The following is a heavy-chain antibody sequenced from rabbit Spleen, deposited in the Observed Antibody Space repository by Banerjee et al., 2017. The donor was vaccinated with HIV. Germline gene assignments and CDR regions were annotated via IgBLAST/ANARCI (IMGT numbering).Heavy chain of an antibody. V-gene: IGHV1S47*01. D-gene: IGHD2-1*01. Sequence: QEQLVESGGGLIQPGGSLKLSCKASGFDFSAYGVSWVRQASGKGLEWIGYIDPLFGSTYYASWVNGRFTISRDTNENTVSLKMTSLTAADTATYFCVRDRANIGGDYGPYYFDLWGQGTLVTVS. CDR3: VRDRANIGGDYGPYYFDL. CDR2: IDPLFGST. CDR1: GFDFSAYG. J-gene: IGHJ4*01.